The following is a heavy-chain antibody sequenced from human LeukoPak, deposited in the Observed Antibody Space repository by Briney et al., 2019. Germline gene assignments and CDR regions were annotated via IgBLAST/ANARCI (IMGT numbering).Heavy chain of an antibody. CDR3: ARGAQWELLLSAFDI. V-gene: IGHV1-2*02. D-gene: IGHD1-26*01. J-gene: IGHJ3*02. CDR2: INPNNGGT. Sequence: EASVKVSCKASGYTFTDYYINWVRQAPGQGLEWMGWINPNNGGTNYAQKFQGRVTMTRDTSISTAYMELSRLRSDDTAVYDCARGAQWELLLSAFDIWGQGTMVTVSS. CDR1: GYTFTDYY.